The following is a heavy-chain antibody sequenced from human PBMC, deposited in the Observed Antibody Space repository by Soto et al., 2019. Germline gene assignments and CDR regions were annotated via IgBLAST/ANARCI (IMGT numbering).Heavy chain of an antibody. CDR2: IYHSGST. Sequence: SETLSLTCAVSGGSISSGGYSWSWIRQPPGKGLEWIGYIYHSGSTYYNPSLKSRVTISVYRSKNQFSLKLSSVTAADTAVYYWAREAVAGTGIVNWFDHWGQGTLVTVSS. CDR1: GGSISSGGYS. J-gene: IGHJ5*02. D-gene: IGHD6-19*01. V-gene: IGHV4-30-2*01. CDR3: AREAVAGTGIVNWFDH.